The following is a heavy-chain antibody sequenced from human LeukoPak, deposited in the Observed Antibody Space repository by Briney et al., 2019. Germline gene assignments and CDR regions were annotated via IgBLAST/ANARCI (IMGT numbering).Heavy chain of an antibody. CDR1: GFTFEDYG. CDR2: SSWNSGHL. J-gene: IGHJ4*02. D-gene: IGHD3-10*01. V-gene: IGHV3-9*01. CDR3: AKDIVKGSASGTFDH. Sequence: GGSLRLSCSGSGFTFEDYGMHWVRKAPGKGLDWVASSSWNSGHLGYGDSVEGRFTVSRDNAKNSLSLEMNSLRVEDTAFYFCAKDIVKGSASGTFDHWGQGTLVTVSS.